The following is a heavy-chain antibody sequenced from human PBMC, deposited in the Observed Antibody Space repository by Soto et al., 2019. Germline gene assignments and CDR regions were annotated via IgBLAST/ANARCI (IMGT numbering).Heavy chain of an antibody. Sequence: PSETLSLTCAVYGGSFSGYYLSWIRQPPGKGLEWIGEINHSGSTNYNPSLKSRVTISVDTSKNQFSLKLSSVTAADTAVYYCARVALERLHEYGVKYYFDYWGQGTLVTVSS. CDR2: INHSGST. V-gene: IGHV4-34*01. J-gene: IGHJ4*02. CDR1: GGSFSGYY. CDR3: ARVALERLHEYGVKYYFDY. D-gene: IGHD1-1*01.